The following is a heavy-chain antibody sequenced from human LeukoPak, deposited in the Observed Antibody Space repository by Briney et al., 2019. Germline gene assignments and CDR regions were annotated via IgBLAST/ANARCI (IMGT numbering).Heavy chain of an antibody. CDR2: INHSGST. CDR3: ARGGCSSTSCHPGANWFGP. J-gene: IGHJ5*02. V-gene: IGHV4-34*01. D-gene: IGHD2-2*01. Sequence: SETLSLTCAVYGGSFSGYYWSWIRQPPGKGLEWIGEINHSGSTNYNPSLKSRVTISVDTSKNQFSLKLSSVTAADTAVYYCARGGCSSTSCHPGANWFGPWGQGTLVTVSS. CDR1: GGSFSGYY.